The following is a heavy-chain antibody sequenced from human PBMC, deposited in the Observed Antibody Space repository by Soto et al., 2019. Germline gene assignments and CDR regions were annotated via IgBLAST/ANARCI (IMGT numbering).Heavy chain of an antibody. J-gene: IGHJ4*02. D-gene: IGHD3-22*01. CDR2: IWYDGSNK. Sequence: QVQLVESGGGVVQPGRSLRLSCAASGFTFSSYGMHWVRQAPGKGLEWVAAIWYDGSNKYYADSVKGRFTISRDNSKNTLYLQMNSLRAEDTAVYYCARDGDLTYYYDSSGYHYFDYWGQGTLVTVSS. CDR3: ARDGDLTYYYDSSGYHYFDY. V-gene: IGHV3-33*01. CDR1: GFTFSSYG.